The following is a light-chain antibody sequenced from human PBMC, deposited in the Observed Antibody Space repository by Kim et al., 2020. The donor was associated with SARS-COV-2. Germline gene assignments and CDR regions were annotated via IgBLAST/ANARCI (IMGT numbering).Light chain of an antibody. CDR2: DVN. CDR1: GRVVGGYNA. Sequence: ITSGMNGTGRVVGGYNAYSGYKQLPGTALKLIISDVNRRPTGISGRFSGSKSGKTASLIISGLQADDEAEYDCASYRGASTLGVFGTGTKVTVL. CDR3: ASYRGASTLGV. J-gene: IGLJ1*01. V-gene: IGLV2-14*03.